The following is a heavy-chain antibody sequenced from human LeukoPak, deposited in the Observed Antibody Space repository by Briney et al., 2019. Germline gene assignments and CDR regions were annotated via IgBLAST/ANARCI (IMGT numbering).Heavy chain of an antibody. D-gene: IGHD5-18*01. CDR3: ARHDSFIPY. J-gene: IGHJ4*02. CDR1: GFNFNYYA. V-gene: IGHV3-23*01. CDR2: ISDNEGRT. Sequence: GGSLRLSCAASGFNFNYYAMSWVRQAPGKGLEWVSGISDNEGRTYYTDSVKGRFTISRDRTKNTVYLQMHNLRADDTAVYCCARHDSFIPYWGQGTLVTVSS.